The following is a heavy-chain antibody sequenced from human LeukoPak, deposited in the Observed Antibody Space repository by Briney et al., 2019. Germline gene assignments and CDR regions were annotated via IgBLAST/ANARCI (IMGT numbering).Heavy chain of an antibody. J-gene: IGHJ4*02. CDR3: ARDTFSSGWYAKTNSDY. Sequence: GASVKVSCKASGYIFTNYALNWVRQAPGQGLEWMGWISTKTGNPTYAQGFTGRFVFSLDTSVSTAYLQISGLKAEDTAVYYCARDTFSSGWYAKTNSDYWGQGSLVTVSS. V-gene: IGHV7-4-1*02. D-gene: IGHD6-19*01. CDR1: GYIFTNYA. CDR2: ISTKTGNP.